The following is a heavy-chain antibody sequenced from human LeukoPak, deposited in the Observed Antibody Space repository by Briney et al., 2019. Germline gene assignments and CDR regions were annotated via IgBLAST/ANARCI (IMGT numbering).Heavy chain of an antibody. D-gene: IGHD3-10*01. CDR2: IRSKAYGGTT. V-gene: IGHV3-49*04. Sequence: PGRSLRLSCTASGFTFGDYAMSWVRQAPGKGLEWVGFIRSKAYGGTTGYAASVKGRFTISRDDSKSIAYLQMNSLKTEDTAVYYCTRGEELLWFGEYFDYWGQGTLVTVSS. J-gene: IGHJ4*02. CDR1: GFTFGDYA. CDR3: TRGEELLWFGEYFDY.